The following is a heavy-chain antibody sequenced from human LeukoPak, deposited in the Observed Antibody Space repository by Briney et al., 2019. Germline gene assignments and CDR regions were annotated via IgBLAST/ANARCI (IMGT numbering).Heavy chain of an antibody. V-gene: IGHV1-8*03. J-gene: IGHJ4*02. CDR1: GYTFTSYN. D-gene: IGHD2-15*01. CDR2: IDPNSGNT. CDR3: ARLVGYCSGGSCYSALDY. Sequence: GASVKVSCKASGYTFTSYNINWVRQATGQGLEWMGWIDPNSGNTGYAPKFQGRVTITRDTSISTLYMELSSLRSEDTAVYYCARLVGYCSGGSCYSALDYWGQGTLVTVSS.